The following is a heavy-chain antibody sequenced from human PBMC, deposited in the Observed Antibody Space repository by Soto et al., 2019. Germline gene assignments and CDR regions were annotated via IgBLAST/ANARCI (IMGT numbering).Heavy chain of an antibody. CDR3: AKDLGFVGSGSAQRSSQEEDYHHYYAGLDV. Sequence: EVQLLESGGGLVQPGGSLRLSCAASGFTLSSYGMTWVRQAPGKGLEWVSVISDSGRTTYYADSVKGRFTISRDNSKNTLSLQMNSLRAEDTAVYYCAKDLGFVGSGSAQRSSQEEDYHHYYAGLDVWGQGTTVTVSS. J-gene: IGHJ6*02. CDR2: ISDSGRTT. CDR1: GFTLSSYG. D-gene: IGHD3-10*01. V-gene: IGHV3-23*01.